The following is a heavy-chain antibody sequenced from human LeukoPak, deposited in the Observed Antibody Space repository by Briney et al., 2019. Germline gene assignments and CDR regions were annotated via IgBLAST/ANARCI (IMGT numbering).Heavy chain of an antibody. CDR1: GGSFSGYY. J-gene: IGHJ4*02. V-gene: IGHV4-34*01. CDR2: INHSGST. CDR3: ARGPLDY. Sequence: SETLSLTCAVYGGSFSGYYWSWIRQPPGKGLEWIWEINHSGSTNYNPSLKSRVTISVDTSKNQFSLKLSAVTAADTAVYYCARGPLDYWGQGTLVTVSS.